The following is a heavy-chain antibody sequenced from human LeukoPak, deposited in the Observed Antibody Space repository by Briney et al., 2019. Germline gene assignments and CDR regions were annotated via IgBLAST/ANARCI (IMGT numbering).Heavy chain of an antibody. V-gene: IGHV2-5*02. CDR2: IYWDDDK. J-gene: IGHJ5*02. Sequence: SGPTLVKPTQTLTLTCTFSGFSLSTSGVGVGWIRQPPGKALEWLALIYWDDDKRYSPSLKSRLTITKDTSKNQVVLTMTNMDPVDTATYYCALLNILTGYYPVGWFDPWGQGTLVTVSS. D-gene: IGHD3-9*01. CDR3: ALLNILTGYYPVGWFDP. CDR1: GFSLSTSGVG.